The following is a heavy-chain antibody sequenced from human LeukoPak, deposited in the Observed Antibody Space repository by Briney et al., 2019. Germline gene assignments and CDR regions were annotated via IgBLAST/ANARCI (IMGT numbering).Heavy chain of an antibody. Sequence: PSETLSLTCAVYGGSFSGYYWSWIRQPPGKGLEWIGEINHSGSTNYNPSLKSRVTISVDTSKNQFSLKLSSVTAADTAVYCCARSSSGWYRGAFDIWGQGTMVTVSS. CDR2: INHSGST. CDR3: ARSSSGWYRGAFDI. D-gene: IGHD6-19*01. V-gene: IGHV4-34*01. CDR1: GGSFSGYY. J-gene: IGHJ3*02.